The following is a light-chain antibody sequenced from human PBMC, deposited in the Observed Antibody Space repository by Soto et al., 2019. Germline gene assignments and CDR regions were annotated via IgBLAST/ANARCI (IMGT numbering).Light chain of an antibody. CDR1: QNVNNN. J-gene: IGKJ5*01. CDR2: GVS. V-gene: IGKV3-15*01. CDR3: QQYSKWPPT. Sequence: EIVMTQSPVTLSMSPWERAALSCRASQNVNNNLAWYQQKPGQAPRLLIYGVSARGTGVPARFSGSGSGTEFTFTISSLQSEDFAVYYCQQYSKWPPTFGRGTRLEIK.